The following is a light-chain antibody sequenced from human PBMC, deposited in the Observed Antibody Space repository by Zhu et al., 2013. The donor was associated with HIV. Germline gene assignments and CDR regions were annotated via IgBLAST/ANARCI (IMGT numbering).Light chain of an antibody. Sequence: QSVLTQPPSVSAAPGQKVTISCSGSSSNIGSNYVSWYQQIPGTAPKLLIYDTNNRPSGIPDRFSGSKSGTSGTLGIAGLQTGDEADYYCGSWDSSLRTVVFGGGTTLTVL. CDR1: SSNIGSNY. CDR3: GSWDSSLRTVV. V-gene: IGLV1-51*01. J-gene: IGLJ3*02. CDR2: DTN.